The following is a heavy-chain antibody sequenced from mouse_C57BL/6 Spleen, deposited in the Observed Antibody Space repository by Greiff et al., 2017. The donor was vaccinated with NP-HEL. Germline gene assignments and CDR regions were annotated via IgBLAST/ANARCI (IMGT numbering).Heavy chain of an antibody. CDR1: GFTFSSYT. CDR3: ARHDDYDRYFDY. J-gene: IGHJ2*01. V-gene: IGHV5-9*01. Sequence: EVKLVESGGGLVKPGGSLKLSCAASGFTFSSYTMSWVRQTPEKRLEWVATISGGGGNTYYPDSVKGRFTISRDNAKNTLYLQMSSLRSEDTALYYCARHDDYDRYFDYWGQGTTLTVSS. CDR2: ISGGGGNT. D-gene: IGHD2-4*01.